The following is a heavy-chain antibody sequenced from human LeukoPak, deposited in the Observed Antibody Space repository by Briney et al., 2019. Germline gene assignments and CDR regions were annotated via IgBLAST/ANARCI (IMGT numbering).Heavy chain of an antibody. CDR2: FYSGGST. J-gene: IGHJ3*02. V-gene: IGHV3-53*01. D-gene: IGHD3-10*01. Sequence: GGALRLSRVVSGFIVRRYHISWVRQAAGRGLAGVSGFYSGGSTYYADSVKGRFTISRDNSKNTVYLHMNSLRVEDTAVYYCAREGSIGGLSTFDIWGQGTMVTVSS. CDR1: GFIVRRYH. CDR3: AREGSIGGLSTFDI.